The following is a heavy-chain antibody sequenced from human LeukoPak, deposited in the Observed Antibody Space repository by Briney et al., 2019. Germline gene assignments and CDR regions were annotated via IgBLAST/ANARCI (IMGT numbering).Heavy chain of an antibody. CDR2: IIPIFGTA. Sequence: ASVKVSCKASGGTFSSYAISWVRQAPGQGLEWMGGIIPIFGTANHAQKFQGRVTITADESTSTAYMELSSLRSEDTAVYYCARGGSSWYSDYWGQGTLVTVSS. CDR3: ARGGSSWYSDY. V-gene: IGHV1-69*13. J-gene: IGHJ4*02. CDR1: GGTFSSYA. D-gene: IGHD6-13*01.